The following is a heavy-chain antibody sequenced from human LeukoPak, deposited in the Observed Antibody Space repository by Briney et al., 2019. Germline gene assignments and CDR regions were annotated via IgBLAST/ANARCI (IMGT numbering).Heavy chain of an antibody. CDR2: TSSSDDGT. V-gene: IGHV3-23*01. CDR1: GFPLSSYA. D-gene: IGHD2-15*01. J-gene: IGHJ4*02. CDR3: ARAPVTSCRGAFCNPFDL. Sequence: AGGSLRLSCAASGFPLSSYAMSWVRQVPGKGLEWVSATSSSDDGTYHADSVRGRFTIYRDNFRDTLYLQMNRLRVEDAALYYCARAPVTSCRGAFCNPFDLWGQGVLVTVSS.